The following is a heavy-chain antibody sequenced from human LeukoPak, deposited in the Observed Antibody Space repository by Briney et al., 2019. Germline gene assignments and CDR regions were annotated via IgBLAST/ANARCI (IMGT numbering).Heavy chain of an antibody. V-gene: IGHV4-4*07. Sequence: PSETLSLTCTVSGGSISSYYWSWIRQPAGKGLEWIGRIYTSGSTNYNPSLKSRVTMSVDTSKNRLSLKLSSVTAADTAVYYCARVRVGTAMVGGYFDYWGQGTLVTVSS. CDR3: ARVRVGTAMVGGYFDY. CDR1: GGSISSYY. CDR2: IYTSGST. D-gene: IGHD5-18*01. J-gene: IGHJ4*02.